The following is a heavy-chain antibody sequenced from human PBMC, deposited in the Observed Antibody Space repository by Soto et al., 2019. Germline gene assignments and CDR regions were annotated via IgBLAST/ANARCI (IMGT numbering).Heavy chain of an antibody. D-gene: IGHD3-22*01. CDR3: ARDYYKDYDSSGYYRPPAY. J-gene: IGHJ4*02. Sequence: PGESLKISCAASGFTFSSYAMHWVRQAPGKGLEWVALISYDGSDKDYADSVKGRFTISRDNSRNTLFLQMNSLRAEDTAVYYCARDYYKDYDSSGYYRPPAYWGKGTLVTVSS. CDR1: GFTFSSYA. CDR2: ISYDGSDK. V-gene: IGHV3-30-3*01.